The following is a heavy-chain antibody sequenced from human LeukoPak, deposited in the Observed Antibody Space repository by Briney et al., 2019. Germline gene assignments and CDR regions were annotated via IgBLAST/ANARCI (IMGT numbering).Heavy chain of an antibody. J-gene: IGHJ3*02. CDR1: GFTFDDYG. CDR2: INWNGGST. D-gene: IGHD1-14*01. CDR3: ARESRITGTTTSGLDI. V-gene: IGHV3-20*04. Sequence: GGSLRLSCAASGFTFDDYGMSWVRQAPGKGLEWVSGINWNGGSTGYADSVKGRFTISRDNAKNSLYLQMNSLRDEDTAVYYCARESRITGTTTSGLDIWGQGTMVTVSS.